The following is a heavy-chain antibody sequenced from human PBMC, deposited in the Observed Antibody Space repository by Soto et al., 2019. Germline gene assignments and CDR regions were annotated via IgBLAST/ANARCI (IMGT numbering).Heavy chain of an antibody. J-gene: IGHJ5*02. V-gene: IGHV3-53*01. CDR3: ARGPFTTGFDP. Sequence: GGSLRLSCAASGFTVSSNYMSWVRQVPGKGLEWVSSIYSGGSTYYADSVKGRFTISRDICKDTLYLQMNGLRVDDTAVYYCARGPFTTGFDPWGQGTLVTVSS. CDR2: IYSGGST. D-gene: IGHD1-1*01. CDR1: GFTVSSNY.